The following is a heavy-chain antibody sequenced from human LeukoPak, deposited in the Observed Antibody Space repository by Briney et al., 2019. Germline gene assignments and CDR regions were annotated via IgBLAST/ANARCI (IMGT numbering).Heavy chain of an antibody. CDR3: AKETVREVIGTTGFDP. CDR1: GYTFTGYY. Sequence: ASVKVSCKASGYTFTGYYMHWVRQAPGQGLEWMGWINPNSGGTNYAQKFQGWVTMTRDTSISTAYMELSRLRSDDTAVYYCAKETVREVIGTTGFDPWGQGTLVTVSS. D-gene: IGHD1-7*01. V-gene: IGHV1-2*04. CDR2: INPNSGGT. J-gene: IGHJ5*02.